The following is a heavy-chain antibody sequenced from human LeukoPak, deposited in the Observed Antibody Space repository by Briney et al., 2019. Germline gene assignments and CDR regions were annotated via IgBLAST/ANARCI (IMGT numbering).Heavy chain of an antibody. CDR2: MSYDGSNK. Sequence: GGSLRLSCAASGFTFSSYAMHWVRQAPGKGLEWVAVMSYDGSNKYYADSVKGRFTISRDNSKNTLYLQMNSLRSEDTAVYYCARYLDAYDSSGYYRPIPTYYFDYWGQGTLVTVSS. D-gene: IGHD3-22*01. CDR1: GFTFSSYA. J-gene: IGHJ4*02. CDR3: ARYLDAYDSSGYYRPIPTYYFDY. V-gene: IGHV3-30*04.